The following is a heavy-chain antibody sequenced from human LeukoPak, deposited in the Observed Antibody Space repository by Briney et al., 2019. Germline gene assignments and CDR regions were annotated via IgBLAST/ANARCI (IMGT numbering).Heavy chain of an antibody. CDR3: AREDSSGYYRDLDY. CDR1: GFTFSSYS. D-gene: IGHD3-22*01. Sequence: GGSLRLSCAASGFTFSSYSVNWVRQAPGKGLEWVSSISSSSSYIYYADSVKGRFTISRDNAKNSLYLQMNSLRAEDTAVYYCAREDSSGYYRDLDYWGQGTLVTVSS. CDR2: ISSSSSYI. V-gene: IGHV3-21*01. J-gene: IGHJ4*02.